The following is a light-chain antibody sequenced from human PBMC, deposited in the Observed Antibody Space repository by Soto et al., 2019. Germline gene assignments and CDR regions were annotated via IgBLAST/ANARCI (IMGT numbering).Light chain of an antibody. CDR1: QGISTY. CDR2: AAS. Sequence: DSKMTQSPSSLSACVGDKVTITCRASQGISTYLAWYQHKPGKVPKLLIYAASTLQSGVPSRFSGSGSGTDFTLTISSLQPEDFATYYCQQVNSFPSTFGQG. CDR3: QQVNSFPST. V-gene: IGKV1-27*01. J-gene: IGKJ5*01.